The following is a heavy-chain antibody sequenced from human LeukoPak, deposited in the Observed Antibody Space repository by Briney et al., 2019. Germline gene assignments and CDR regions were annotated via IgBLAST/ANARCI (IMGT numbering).Heavy chain of an antibody. CDR2: IYYSGST. CDR1: GGSISSYY. Sequence: SETLSLTCTVSGGSISSYYWSWIRQPPGKGLEWIGYIYYSGSTNYNPSLKSRVTMSVDTSKNQFSLKLSSVTAADTAVYYCARHVMYYGSGKQGNYYYYMDVWGKGTTVTISS. CDR3: ARHVMYYGSGKQGNYYYYMDV. D-gene: IGHD3-10*01. V-gene: IGHV4-59*08. J-gene: IGHJ6*03.